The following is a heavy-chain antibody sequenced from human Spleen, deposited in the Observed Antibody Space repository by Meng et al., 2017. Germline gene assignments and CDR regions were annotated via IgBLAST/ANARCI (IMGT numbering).Heavy chain of an antibody. Sequence: GESLKISRAASGVTFSGYWMSWVRQAPGKGLEWVASIKQDGSEKYYVDSVKGRFTISRDNAKNSLYLQMNSLRAEDTAVYYCARDRFVYCTGGSCYSLDYWGQGTLVTVSS. J-gene: IGHJ4*02. V-gene: IGHV3-7*01. CDR3: ARDRFVYCTGGSCYSLDY. CDR1: GVTFSGYW. D-gene: IGHD2-15*01. CDR2: IKQDGSEK.